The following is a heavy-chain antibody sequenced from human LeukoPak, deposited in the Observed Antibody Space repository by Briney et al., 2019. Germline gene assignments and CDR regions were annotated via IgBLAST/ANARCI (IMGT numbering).Heavy chain of an antibody. D-gene: IGHD5-12*01. V-gene: IGHV3-7*01. J-gene: IGHJ6*03. CDR3: ARAYSGYDYSLGSYYYYMDV. CDR1: GFTFSDFY. CDR2: IKQDGSEK. Sequence: GGSLRLSCAASGFTFSDFYMSWIRQAPGKGLEWVANIKQDGSEKYYVDSVKGRFTISRDNAKNSLYLQMNSLRAEDTAVYYCARAYSGYDYSLGSYYYYMDVWGKGTTVTVSS.